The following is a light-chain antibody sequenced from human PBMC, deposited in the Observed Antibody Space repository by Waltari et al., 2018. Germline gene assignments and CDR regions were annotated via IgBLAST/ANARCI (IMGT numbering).Light chain of an antibody. CDR2: ATS. J-gene: IGKJ3*01. CDR3: LQSYSLSLFT. CDR1: QSMSSF. Sequence: DIQVTQSPSSLSASVGDRVTITCRASQSMSSFLNWYPQKPGKAPRLLISATSNLQSGVPSRLSGSGSGADCTLTINSLQPEDFATYYCLQSYSLSLFTFGPGTRVDIK. V-gene: IGKV1-39*01.